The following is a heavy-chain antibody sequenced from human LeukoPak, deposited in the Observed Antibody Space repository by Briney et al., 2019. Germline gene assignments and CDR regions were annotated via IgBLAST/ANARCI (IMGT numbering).Heavy chain of an antibody. V-gene: IGHV3-30*01. CDR3: ARPYSNYYYYYYMDV. CDR1: GFTFSSYA. J-gene: IGHJ6*03. D-gene: IGHD4-11*01. Sequence: GRSLRLSCAASGFTFSSYAMHWVRQAPGKGLEWVAVISYDGSNKYYADSVKGRFTISRDNSKNTLYLQMNSLRVEDTAVYYCARPYSNYYYYYYMDVWGKGTTVTVSS. CDR2: ISYDGSNK.